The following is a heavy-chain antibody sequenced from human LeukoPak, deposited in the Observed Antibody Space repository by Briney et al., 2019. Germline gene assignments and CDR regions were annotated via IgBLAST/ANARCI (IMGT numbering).Heavy chain of an antibody. Sequence: SVKVSCKASGGTFSSYTISWVRQAPGQGLEWMGRIIPILGIANYAQKFQGRVTITADKSTSTAYMELSSLRSEDTAVYYCALGASRYYYYMDVWGKGTTVTVSS. V-gene: IGHV1-69*02. CDR1: GGTFSSYT. CDR3: ALGASRYYYYMDV. CDR2: IIPILGIA. J-gene: IGHJ6*03.